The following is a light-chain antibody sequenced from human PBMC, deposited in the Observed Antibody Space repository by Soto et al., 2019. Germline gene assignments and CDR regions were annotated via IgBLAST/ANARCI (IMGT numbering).Light chain of an antibody. CDR2: TNN. Sequence: QSVLTQPPSASGTPGQRVTISCSGSSANIGSNTVSWYQQLPETAPKLLIYTNNHRPSGVPDRFSGSKSGSSASLAISGLQSEDEADYYCAAWDDSLNAVLFGGGTKVTVL. V-gene: IGLV1-44*01. CDR3: AAWDDSLNAVL. CDR1: SANIGSNT. J-gene: IGLJ2*01.